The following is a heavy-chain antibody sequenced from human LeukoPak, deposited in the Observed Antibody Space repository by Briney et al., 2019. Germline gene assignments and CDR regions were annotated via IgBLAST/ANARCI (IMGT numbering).Heavy chain of an antibody. V-gene: IGHV4-39*01. CDR1: GGSISSSSYY. Sequence: SETLSLTCTVSGGSISSSSYYWGWIRQPPGEGLEWIGSIYYSGSTYYNPSLKSRVTISVDTSKNQFSLKLSSVTAADTAVYYCARSAAATPMDVWGKGTTVTVSS. D-gene: IGHD6-13*01. J-gene: IGHJ6*03. CDR3: ARSAAATPMDV. CDR2: IYYSGST.